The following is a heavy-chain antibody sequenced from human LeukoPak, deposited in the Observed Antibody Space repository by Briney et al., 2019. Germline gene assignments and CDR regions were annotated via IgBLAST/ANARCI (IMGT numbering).Heavy chain of an antibody. CDR3: ARQRLGYCSGGSCYSSHNWFDP. D-gene: IGHD2-15*01. CDR1: GFTFSSYA. V-gene: IGHV3-30-3*01. J-gene: IGHJ5*02. Sequence: GGSLRLSCAASGFTFSSYAMHWVRQAPGKGLEWVAVISYDGSNKYYADSAKGRFTISRDNSKNTLYLQMNSLRAEDTAVYYCARQRLGYCSGGSCYSSHNWFDPWGQGTLVTVSS. CDR2: ISYDGSNK.